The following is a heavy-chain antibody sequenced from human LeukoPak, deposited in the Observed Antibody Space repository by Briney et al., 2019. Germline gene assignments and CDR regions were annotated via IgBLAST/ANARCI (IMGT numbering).Heavy chain of an antibody. Sequence: PGGSLRLSCAASGFTFSSYEMNWVRQAPRKWLEWVSYISSSGSTINYADSVEGRFTISRDKAKNSLYLQMNSLRAEDTAVYYCAELGITMIGGVWGKGTTVTISS. V-gene: IGHV3-48*03. D-gene: IGHD3-10*02. J-gene: IGHJ6*04. CDR2: ISSSGSTI. CDR1: GFTFSSYE. CDR3: AELGITMIGGV.